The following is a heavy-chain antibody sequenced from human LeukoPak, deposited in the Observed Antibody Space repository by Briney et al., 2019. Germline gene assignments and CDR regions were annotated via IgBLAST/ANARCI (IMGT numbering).Heavy chain of an antibody. CDR1: GFTFSSYS. CDR2: ISTSSSYI. CDR3: ARAPRGATTYY. J-gene: IGHJ4*02. V-gene: IGHV3-21*01. Sequence: GGSLRLSCAASGFTFSSYSMNWVRQAPGKGLEWVSSISTSSSYIYYADSVKGRFTISRDNAKNSLYLQMNSLRAEDTAVYYCARAPRGATTYYWGQGTLVTVSS. D-gene: IGHD1-26*01.